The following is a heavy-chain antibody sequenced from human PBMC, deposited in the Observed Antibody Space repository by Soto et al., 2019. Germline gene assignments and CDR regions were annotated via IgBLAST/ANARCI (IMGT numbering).Heavy chain of an antibody. CDR2: ISAHNGNT. V-gene: IGHV1-18*01. J-gene: IGHJ4*02. CDR3: ARGRYGDY. D-gene: IGHD1-1*01. Sequence: QVHLVQSGAEVKKPGASVKVSCKGSGYDFTTYGITWVRQAPGQGLEWMAWISAHNGNTDSAQKHQGRVTVTRDTSTSTAYMELRSLRSDDTAVYYCARGRYGDYWGQGALVTVSS. CDR1: GYDFTTYG.